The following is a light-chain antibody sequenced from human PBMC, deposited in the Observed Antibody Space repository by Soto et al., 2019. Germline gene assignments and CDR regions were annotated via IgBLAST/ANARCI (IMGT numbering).Light chain of an antibody. J-gene: IGLJ2*01. CDR1: SGSVSGSFY. CDR3: VLYMGSGISL. Sequence: QTVVTQEPSFSVSPGGTVTLPCGLNSGSVSGSFYPTWYQQTPVQAPRTLIYSTTTRSAGVPDRFSGSFLGNKAALTITGAQADDESDYYCVLYMGSGISLFGGGTKLTV. V-gene: IGLV8-61*01. CDR2: STT.